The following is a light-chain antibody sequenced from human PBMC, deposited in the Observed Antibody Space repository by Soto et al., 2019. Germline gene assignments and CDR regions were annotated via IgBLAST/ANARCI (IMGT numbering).Light chain of an antibody. CDR2: AAS. V-gene: IGKV1-39*01. CDR3: QQSYSTPFN. J-gene: IGKJ3*01. Sequence: DIQMTQSPSSLSASVGDRVTITCRASQSISNYLNWYQQKPAKAPKLLIYAASSLQSGVPSRFSGSGSGTDFTLTISSLQPEDFATYYCQQSYSTPFNFGPGTKVDIK. CDR1: QSISNY.